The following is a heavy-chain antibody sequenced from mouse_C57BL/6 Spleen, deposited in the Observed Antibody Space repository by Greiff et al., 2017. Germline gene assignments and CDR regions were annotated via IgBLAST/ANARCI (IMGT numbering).Heavy chain of an antibody. V-gene: IGHV5-4*01. CDR3: ARDRDYYGSSPYWYFDV. D-gene: IGHD1-1*01. J-gene: IGHJ1*03. CDR1: GFTFSSYA. Sequence: EVKVVESGGGLVKPGGSLKLSCAASGFTFSSYAMSWVRQTPEKRLEWVATISDGGSYTYYPDNVKGRFTISRDNAKNNLYLQMSHLKSEDTAMYYCARDRDYYGSSPYWYFDVWGTGTTVTVSS. CDR2: ISDGGSYT.